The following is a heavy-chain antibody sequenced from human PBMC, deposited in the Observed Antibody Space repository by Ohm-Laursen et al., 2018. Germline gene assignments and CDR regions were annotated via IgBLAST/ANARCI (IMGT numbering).Heavy chain of an antibody. V-gene: IGHV4-59*08. D-gene: IGHD3-22*01. Sequence: SQTLSLTCTVSGGPISSYYWSWIRQPPGKGLEWIGYIYYSGSTNYNPSLKSRVTISVDTSKNQFSLKLSSVTAADTAVYYCARTRYYDSSGYSVVLFDYWGQGTLVTVSS. J-gene: IGHJ4*02. CDR3: ARTRYYDSSGYSVVLFDY. CDR2: IYYSGST. CDR1: GGPISSYY.